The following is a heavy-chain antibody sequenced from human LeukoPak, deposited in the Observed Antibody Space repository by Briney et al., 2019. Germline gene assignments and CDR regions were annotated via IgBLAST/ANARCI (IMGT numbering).Heavy chain of an antibody. CDR3: SKGTAKTGTLFDY. CDR2: ISGSGGST. CDR1: GFTFSSYA. D-gene: IGHD1-1*01. V-gene: IGHV3-23*01. Sequence: GGSLRLSCAASGFTFSSYAMSWVRQAPGKGLEWVSAISGSGGSTYYADSVKGRFTISRDNSKNTLYLQMNSLRAEDTAVYYFSKGTAKTGTLFDYWGQGTLVTVSS. J-gene: IGHJ4*02.